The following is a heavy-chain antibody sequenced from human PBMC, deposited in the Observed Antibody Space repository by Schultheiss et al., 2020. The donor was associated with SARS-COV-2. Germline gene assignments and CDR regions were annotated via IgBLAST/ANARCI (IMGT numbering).Heavy chain of an antibody. D-gene: IGHD3-3*01. Sequence: ASVKVSCKAAGYTFTSYAMHWVRQAPGQRLEWMGWSNAGNGNTNYAQKLQGRVTMTRDTSISTAYMELSRLRSDDTAVYYCARGGDDFWSGYFAYYMDVWGKGTTVTVSS. CDR3: ARGGDDFWSGYFAYYMDV. V-gene: IGHV1-3*01. CDR1: GYTFTSYA. J-gene: IGHJ6*03. CDR2: SNAGNGNT.